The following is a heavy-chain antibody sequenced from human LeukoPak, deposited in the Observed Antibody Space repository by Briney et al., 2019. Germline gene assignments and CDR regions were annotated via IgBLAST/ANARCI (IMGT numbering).Heavy chain of an antibody. Sequence: PSETLSLTCTVSGGSISSYYWSWIRQPPGKRLEWIGYTYYSGSTNYNPSLKSRVTMSVDTSKNQFSLRLSSVTAADTAVYYCARDKRGDGYGDFDYWGQGTLVTVSS. CDR1: GGSISSYY. CDR3: ARDKRGDGYGDFDY. D-gene: IGHD5-24*01. V-gene: IGHV4-59*01. CDR2: TYYSGST. J-gene: IGHJ4*02.